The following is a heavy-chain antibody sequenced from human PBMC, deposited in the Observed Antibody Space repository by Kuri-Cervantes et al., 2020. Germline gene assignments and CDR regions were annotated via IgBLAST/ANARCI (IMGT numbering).Heavy chain of an antibody. J-gene: IGHJ5*02. CDR3: ARLYDLWRGNWFDP. Sequence: CTVSGGSISSSNYYWGWIRQPPGKALEWLAHIFSNDEKSYSTSLKSRLTISKDTSKSQVVLTMTNMDPVDTATYYCARLYDLWRGNWFDPWGQGTLVTVSS. D-gene: IGHD3-3*01. V-gene: IGHV2-26*01. CDR2: IFSNDEK. CDR1: GGSISSSNYY.